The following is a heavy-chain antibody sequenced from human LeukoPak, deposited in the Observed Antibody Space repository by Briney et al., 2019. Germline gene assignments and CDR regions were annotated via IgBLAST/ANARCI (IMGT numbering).Heavy chain of an antibody. CDR3: AKYSGSYYYPPNWDS. CDR2: ISYDGSNK. V-gene: IGHV3-30-3*01. D-gene: IGHD1-26*01. Sequence: GGSLRLSCAASGFTFSSYAMHWVRQAPGKGLEWVAVISYDGSNKYYADSVKGRFTLSRDYPKNTLYLQMNSLRAEDTAVYFCAKYSGSYYYPPNWDSWGQGTLVTVSS. CDR1: GFTFSSYA. J-gene: IGHJ4*02.